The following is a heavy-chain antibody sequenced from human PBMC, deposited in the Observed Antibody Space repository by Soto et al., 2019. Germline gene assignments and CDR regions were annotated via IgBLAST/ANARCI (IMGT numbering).Heavy chain of an antibody. V-gene: IGHV1-2*02. CDR1: VYTFTRYD. Sequence: SVKVSCKSSVYTFTRYDIHVARQAPGQGPEGMGWINPNTGGTKYAQKVQGRVTMTRDRSISTAYLEVSRLTSDDTAVYHCERDTVDYDDTRSIYYYFRLEVWGQGTPVT. CDR3: ERDTVDYDDTRSIYYYFRLEV. D-gene: IGHD3-22*01. CDR2: INPNTGGT. J-gene: IGHJ6*02.